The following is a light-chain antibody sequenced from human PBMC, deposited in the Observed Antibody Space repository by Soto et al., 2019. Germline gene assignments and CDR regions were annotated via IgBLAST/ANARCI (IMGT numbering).Light chain of an antibody. CDR2: TDS. CDR1: ALPKQY. CDR3: QSADSSGTDVV. Sequence: SYELTQPPSVSVSPGQTARITCSGDALPKQYAYWYQQKPGQAPVLVIYTDSERPSGIPERFSGSSSGTTVTLTISGVQAEDEADYYCQSADSSGTDVVFGGGTKLTVL. J-gene: IGLJ2*01. V-gene: IGLV3-25*03.